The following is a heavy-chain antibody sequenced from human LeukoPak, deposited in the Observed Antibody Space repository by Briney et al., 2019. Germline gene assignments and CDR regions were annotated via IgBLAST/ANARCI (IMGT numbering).Heavy chain of an antibody. CDR2: ISWNSGSI. J-gene: IGHJ3*02. D-gene: IGHD3-10*01. CDR1: GFTFDDYA. V-gene: IGHV3-9*03. Sequence: PGGSLRLSCAASGFTFDDYAMHWVRQAPGKGLEWVSGISWNSGSIGYADSVKGRFTISRDNAKNSLYLQMNSLRAEDMALYYCARNRYYYGSGSTNDAFDIWGQGTMVTVSS. CDR3: ARNRYYYGSGSTNDAFDI.